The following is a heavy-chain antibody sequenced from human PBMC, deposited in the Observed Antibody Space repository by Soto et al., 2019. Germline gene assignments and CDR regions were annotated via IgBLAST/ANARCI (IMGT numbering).Heavy chain of an antibody. CDR2: ISGSGGST. J-gene: IGHJ3*02. CDR1: GFTFSSYV. D-gene: IGHD6-19*01. V-gene: IGHV3-23*01. Sequence: EVQLLESGGGLVQPGGSLRLSCAASGFTFSSYVMNWVRQAPGKGLEWVSTISGSGGSTYYADSVEGRFTFSRDNSKNSLYLSMNRRRAEDTAVYYCAKGGRNGWYDAFDIWGKGTMVTVSS. CDR3: AKGGRNGWYDAFDI.